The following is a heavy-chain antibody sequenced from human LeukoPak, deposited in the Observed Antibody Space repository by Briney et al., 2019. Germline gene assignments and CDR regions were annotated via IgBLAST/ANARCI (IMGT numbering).Heavy chain of an antibody. CDR1: GFSFSSYG. D-gene: IGHD1-26*01. Sequence: PGGSLRLSCAASGFSFSSYGMSWVRQAPGKGLEWVSAISISGNTYYADSVKGRFTISRDTSQNTLYLQMNSLRAEDTAVYYCGKDFNRGNYYTVDYWGQGTLVTVSS. CDR3: GKDFNRGNYYTVDY. J-gene: IGHJ4*02. V-gene: IGHV3-23*01. CDR2: ISISGNT.